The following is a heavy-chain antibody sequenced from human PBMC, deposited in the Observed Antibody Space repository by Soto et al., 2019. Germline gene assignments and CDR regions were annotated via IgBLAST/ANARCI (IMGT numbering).Heavy chain of an antibody. J-gene: IGHJ4*02. V-gene: IGHV4-34*01. Sequence: QVQLQQWGAGLLKPSETLSLTCAVYGGSFSGYYWSWIRQPPGKGLEWIGEINHSGSTNYNPSLKSRVTISVDTSKNQFSLKLSSVTAADTAVYYCARGALLTGYHIIRNGYFDYWGQGTLVTVSS. D-gene: IGHD3-9*01. CDR2: INHSGST. CDR3: ARGALLTGYHIIRNGYFDY. CDR1: GGSFSGYY.